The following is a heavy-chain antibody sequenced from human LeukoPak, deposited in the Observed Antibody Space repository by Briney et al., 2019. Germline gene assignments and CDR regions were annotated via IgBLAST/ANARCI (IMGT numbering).Heavy chain of an antibody. D-gene: IGHD6-13*01. V-gene: IGHV3-66*01. CDR2: IYSGGST. CDR3: ASRREYSSSWYYFDY. CDR1: GFTVSSNY. Sequence: GGSLRLSCAASGFTVSSNYMSWVRQAPGKGLEWVSVIYSGGSTYYADSVKGRFTISRDNSKNTLYLQMNSPRAEDTAVYYCASRREYSSSWYYFDYWGQGTLVTVSS. J-gene: IGHJ4*02.